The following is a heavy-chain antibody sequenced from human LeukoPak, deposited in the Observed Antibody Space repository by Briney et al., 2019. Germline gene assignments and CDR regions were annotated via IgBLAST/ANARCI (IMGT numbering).Heavy chain of an antibody. CDR1: GFAFSSYD. CDR3: ARGSHYDFWSGYSRPDNWFDP. Sequence: GGVLRLSCAASGFAFSSYDMHWVRQATGKGLEWVSAIGTAGDTYYPGSVKGRFTISRENAKNSLYLQMNSLRAGDTAVYYCARGSHYDFWSGYSRPDNWFDPWGQGTLVTVSS. CDR2: IGTAGDT. J-gene: IGHJ5*02. V-gene: IGHV3-13*01. D-gene: IGHD3-3*01.